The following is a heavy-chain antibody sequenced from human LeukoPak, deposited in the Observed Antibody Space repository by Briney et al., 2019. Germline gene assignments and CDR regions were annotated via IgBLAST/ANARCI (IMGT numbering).Heavy chain of an antibody. Sequence: PSETLSLTCTVSGGSISSYYWSWIRQPPGKGLEWIGYVYYSGSTNYNPSLKSRVTISVDTSKNQFSLKLSSVTAADTAVYYCARVRATGPFDYWGQGTLVTVSS. J-gene: IGHJ4*02. CDR1: GGSISSYY. CDR3: ARVRATGPFDY. V-gene: IGHV4-59*01. CDR2: VYYSGST. D-gene: IGHD5-24*01.